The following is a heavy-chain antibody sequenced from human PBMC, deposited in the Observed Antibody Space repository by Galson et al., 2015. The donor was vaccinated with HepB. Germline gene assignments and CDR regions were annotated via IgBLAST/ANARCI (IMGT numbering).Heavy chain of an antibody. CDR1: GYTFTSYG. D-gene: IGHD4-11*01. Sequence: SVKVSCKASGYTFTSYGISWVRQAPGQGLEWMGWISAYNGNTNYAQKFQGRVTMATDTSTGTAYMDLRSLRPDDTAVYHCARSPHRVTMGLGLSDYWGQGTLVTVSS. CDR2: ISAYNGNT. J-gene: IGHJ4*02. CDR3: ARSPHRVTMGLGLSDY. V-gene: IGHV1-18*04.